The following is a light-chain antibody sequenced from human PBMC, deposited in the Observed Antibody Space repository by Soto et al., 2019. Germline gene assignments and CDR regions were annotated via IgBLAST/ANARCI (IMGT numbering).Light chain of an antibody. Sequence: DIQMTQSPSSVSASVGDRLTITCRASRDISNSLAWYQQTPGKAPKLLLRGASSLHRGVPSRFSGGGAGTEFTLTISSLKPEDCATYYCQQTSAFPRTFGQGTKVDVK. CDR3: QQTSAFPRT. CDR1: RDISNS. J-gene: IGKJ1*01. CDR2: GAS. V-gene: IGKV1-12*01.